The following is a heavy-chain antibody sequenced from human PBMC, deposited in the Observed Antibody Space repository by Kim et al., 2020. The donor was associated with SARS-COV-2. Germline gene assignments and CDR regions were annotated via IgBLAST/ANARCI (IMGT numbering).Heavy chain of an antibody. D-gene: IGHD3-22*01. Sequence: VKGRFTISRDNAKNSLYLQMNSLRAEDTAVYYCARVGTTYYYDSKDAFDIWGQGTMVTVSS. CDR3: ARVGTTYYYDSKDAFDI. J-gene: IGHJ3*02. V-gene: IGHV3-48*03.